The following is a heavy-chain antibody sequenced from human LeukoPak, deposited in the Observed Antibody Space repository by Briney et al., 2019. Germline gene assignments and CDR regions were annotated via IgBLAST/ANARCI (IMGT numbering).Heavy chain of an antibody. CDR1: GGSISSSSYY. Sequence: SETLSLTCTVSGGSISSSSYYWGWIRQPPGKGLEWIGSIYYSGSTYYNPSLKSRVTISVDTSKNQFSLKLSSVTAADTAVYYCARRGGPIKLRATITADWGQGTMVIVSS. D-gene: IGHD5-12*01. CDR3: ARRGGPIKLRATITAD. CDR2: IYYSGST. V-gene: IGHV4-39*01. J-gene: IGHJ3*01.